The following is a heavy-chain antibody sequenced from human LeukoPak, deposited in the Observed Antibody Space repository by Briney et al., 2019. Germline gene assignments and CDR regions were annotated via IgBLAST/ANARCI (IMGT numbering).Heavy chain of an antibody. V-gene: IGHV3-64*01. CDR2: ISNGGGST. CDR1: GFTFSSYA. D-gene: IGHD3-3*01. CDR3: ARPYYDIWSAYVY. J-gene: IGHJ4*02. Sequence: QSGGSLRLSCAASGFTFSSYAMHWVRQAPGKGLEYVSAISNGGGSTHYANSVKGRFTISRDNSKNTLYLQMGNLRAEDMAVYYCARPYYDIWSAYVYWGQGTLVTVSS.